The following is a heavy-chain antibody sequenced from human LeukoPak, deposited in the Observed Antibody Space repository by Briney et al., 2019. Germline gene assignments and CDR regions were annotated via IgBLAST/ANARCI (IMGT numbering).Heavy chain of an antibody. V-gene: IGHV3-30*18. CDR1: GFTFSSYG. J-gene: IGHJ4*02. CDR2: ISYDGTNK. D-gene: IGHD3-16*01. CDR3: AKDVWRSYYFDY. Sequence: GGSLRLSCAASGFTFSSYGMHWVRRAPGKGLEWVALISYDGTNKYYADSVKGRFTISRDNSKNTLYLQMNSLRAEDTAVYYCAKDVWRSYYFDYWGQGTLVTVSS.